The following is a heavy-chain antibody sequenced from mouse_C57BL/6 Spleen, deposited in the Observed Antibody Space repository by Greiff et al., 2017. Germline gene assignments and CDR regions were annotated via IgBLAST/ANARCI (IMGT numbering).Heavy chain of an antibody. CDR1: GYTFTSYT. D-gene: IGHD2-5*01. J-gene: IGHJ4*01. CDR2: INPSSGYT. Sequence: VQLQQSGAELARPGASVKMSCKASGYTFTSYTMHWVKQRPGQGLEWIGYINPSSGYTKYNQKFKDKATLTADKSSSTAYMQLSSLTSEDSAVYYCARSDYSNYEYAMDYWGQVTSVTVSS. CDR3: ARSDYSNYEYAMDY. V-gene: IGHV1-4*01.